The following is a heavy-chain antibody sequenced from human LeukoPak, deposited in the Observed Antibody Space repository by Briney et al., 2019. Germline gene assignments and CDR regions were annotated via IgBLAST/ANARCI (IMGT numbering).Heavy chain of an antibody. CDR1: GGSISSRSYH. V-gene: IGHV4-39*01. CDR3: ARKEYSSSAWFDP. Sequence: SETLSLTRNVSGGSISSRSYHWGWIRQPPGKGLEWIGSIYYSGSTYYNPPLKSRVTISVDTSKNQLSLKLSSVTAADTAVYYCARKEYSSSAWFDPWGQGTLVTVSS. J-gene: IGHJ5*02. CDR2: IYYSGST. D-gene: IGHD6-6*01.